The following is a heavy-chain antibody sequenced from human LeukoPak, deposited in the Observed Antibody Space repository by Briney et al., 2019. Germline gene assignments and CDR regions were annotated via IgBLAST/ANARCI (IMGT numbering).Heavy chain of an antibody. CDR1: GFTFSSSD. D-gene: IGHD5-24*01. Sequence: PGGSLRLSCAASGFTFSSSDMHWVRQAPGKGLEWVAFIQSDGGNKYYADSVKGRFTISRDNSKNTLFLQMNSLRVEDTAVYYCARDNSVRDEAWWFNPWGQGTLVTVSS. CDR2: IQSDGGNK. V-gene: IGHV3-30*02. CDR3: ARDNSVRDEAWWFNP. J-gene: IGHJ5*02.